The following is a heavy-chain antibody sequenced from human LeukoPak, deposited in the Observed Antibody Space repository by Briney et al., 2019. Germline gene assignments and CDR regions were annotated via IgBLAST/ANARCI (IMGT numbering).Heavy chain of an antibody. CDR2: IYYSGST. J-gene: IGHJ4*02. V-gene: IGHV4-39*07. CDR1: GGSISSSSYY. Sequence: SETLSLTCTVSGGSISSSSYYCGWIRQPPGKGLEWIGSIYYSGSTYYNPSLKSRVTISVDTSKNQFSLKLSSVTAADTAVYYCAKDSSSWIVWYYWGQGTLVTVSS. D-gene: IGHD6-13*01. CDR3: AKDSSSWIVWYY.